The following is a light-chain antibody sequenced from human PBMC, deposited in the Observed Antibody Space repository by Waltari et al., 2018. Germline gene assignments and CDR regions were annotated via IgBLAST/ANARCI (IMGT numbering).Light chain of an antibody. CDR3: QQYFRSPFT. CDR2: RTS. CDR1: QSMDSTY. J-gene: IGKJ2*01. Sequence: EIVLTQSPVTLSLSPGERATLSCRASQSMDSTYVAGYQQTPGRAPRLLLYRTSSRATGIPDRFTGSGSGKDFTLTISRLEPEDFAVYYCQQYFRSPFTFGQGTKVDI. V-gene: IGKV3-20*01.